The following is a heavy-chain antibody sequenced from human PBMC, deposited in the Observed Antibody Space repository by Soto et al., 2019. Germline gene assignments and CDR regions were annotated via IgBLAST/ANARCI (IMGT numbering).Heavy chain of an antibody. CDR3: ARLIEIATLQQLCSFDY. CDR2: IFSYDEK. V-gene: IGHV2-26*01. J-gene: IGHJ4*02. D-gene: IGHD2-21*01. Sequence: QVTLKESGPVLVKPTETLTLTCTLSGFSLSNARMGVSWIRQPPGKALEWLAHIFSYDEKSYSTSLKSRLTISKDTSKIQVVRTLTNMDPVDTATYSCARLIEIATLQQLCSFDYWGQVTLVTVSS. CDR1: GFSLSNARMG.